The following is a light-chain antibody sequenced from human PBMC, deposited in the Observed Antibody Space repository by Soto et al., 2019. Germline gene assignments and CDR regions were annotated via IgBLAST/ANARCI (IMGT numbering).Light chain of an antibody. CDR1: ESVSNN. CDR3: HHYDSSPPYT. Sequence: EKVMTQSPATLSLSLGERATLSCRASESVSNNLAWYHQRPGQAPRLLIYGASTRATGIPDRFSGSGSGTEFTLTISRLEPDDSAVYYCHHYDSSPPYTFGQGTKVDIK. J-gene: IGKJ2*01. V-gene: IGKV3-15*01. CDR2: GAS.